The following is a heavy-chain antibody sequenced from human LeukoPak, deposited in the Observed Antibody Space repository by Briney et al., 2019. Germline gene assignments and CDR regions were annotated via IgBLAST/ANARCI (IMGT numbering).Heavy chain of an antibody. J-gene: IGHJ3*01. Sequence: GSXXKVSCKASGGTFSSYTISWVRQAPGQGVEWMGWMNPNSGNTDYAQKFQGRVTMTRKRSISTTYMEVSSLRSEDTAVYYCAVYYFNSSGYVPFWGQGTMVTVSS. CDR3: AVYYFNSSGYVPF. CDR2: MNPNSGNT. CDR1: GGTFSSYT. D-gene: IGHD3-22*01. V-gene: IGHV1-8*02.